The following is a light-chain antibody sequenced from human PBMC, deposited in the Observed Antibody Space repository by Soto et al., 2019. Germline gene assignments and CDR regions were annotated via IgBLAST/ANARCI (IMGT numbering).Light chain of an antibody. V-gene: IGLV2-14*01. J-gene: IGLJ1*01. CDR3: SSYTRSSTLV. CDR2: DVS. Sequence: QPVLTQPASVSGSPGQSITISCTGTSSDVGGYNYVSWYQQHPGKAPKLMIYDVSNRPSGVSNRFSGSKSGNTASLPISGLQAEDEADYYCSSYTRSSTLVFGTGTKVTVL. CDR1: SSDVGGYNY.